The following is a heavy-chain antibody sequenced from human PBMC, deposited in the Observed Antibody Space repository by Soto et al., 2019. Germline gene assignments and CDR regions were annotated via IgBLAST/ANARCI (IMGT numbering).Heavy chain of an antibody. CDR3: ARDLLGGYSSGWYTFDY. D-gene: IGHD6-19*01. J-gene: IGHJ4*02. Sequence: PGGSLRLSCAAAGFTFSSYSMNWVRPAPGKGLEWVSPISSSSSYIYYADSVKGRFTISRDNAKNSLYLQMNSLRAEDTAVYYCARDLLGGYSSGWYTFDYWGQGTLVTVSS. V-gene: IGHV3-21*01. CDR2: ISSSSSYI. CDR1: GFTFSSYS.